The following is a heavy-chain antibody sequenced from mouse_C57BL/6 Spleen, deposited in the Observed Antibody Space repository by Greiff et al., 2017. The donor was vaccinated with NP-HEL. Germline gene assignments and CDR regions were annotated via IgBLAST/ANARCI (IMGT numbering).Heavy chain of an antibody. D-gene: IGHD4-1*01. CDR1: GYTFTSYW. CDR3: ARSGDWGYFDY. V-gene: IGHV1-72*01. Sequence: QVQLKQPGAELVKPGASVKLSCKASGYTFTSYWMHWVKQRPGRGLEWIGRIDPNSGGTKYNEKFKSKATLTVDKPSSTAYMQLSSLTSEDSAVYYCARSGDWGYFDYWGQGTTLTFAS. J-gene: IGHJ2*01. CDR2: IDPNSGGT.